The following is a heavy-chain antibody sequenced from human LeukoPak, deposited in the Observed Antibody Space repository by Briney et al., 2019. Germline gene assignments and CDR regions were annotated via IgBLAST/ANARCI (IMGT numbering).Heavy chain of an antibody. CDR2: ISGSGGST. Sequence: GGSLRLSCAASGFTFSGYAMSWVRQAPGKGLEWVSAISGSGGSTYYADSVKGRFTISRDNSKNTLYLQMNSLRAEDTSVYYCASNDYGDPVFDYWGQGTLVTVSS. D-gene: IGHD4-17*01. V-gene: IGHV3-23*01. CDR1: GFTFSGYA. J-gene: IGHJ4*02. CDR3: ASNDYGDPVFDY.